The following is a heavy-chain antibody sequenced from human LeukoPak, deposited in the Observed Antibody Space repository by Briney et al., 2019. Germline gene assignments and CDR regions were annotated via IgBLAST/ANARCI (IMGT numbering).Heavy chain of an antibody. J-gene: IGHJ4*02. CDR3: ANSGWDLYYFDY. D-gene: IGHD6-19*01. CDR2: ISSSSSYI. Sequence: GGSLRLSCAASGFTFSSYSMNWVRQAPGKGLEWVSSISSSSSYIYYADSVKGRFTISRDNAKNSLYLQMNSLRAEDTAVYYCANSGWDLYYFDYWGQGTLVTVSS. V-gene: IGHV3-21*01. CDR1: GFTFSSYS.